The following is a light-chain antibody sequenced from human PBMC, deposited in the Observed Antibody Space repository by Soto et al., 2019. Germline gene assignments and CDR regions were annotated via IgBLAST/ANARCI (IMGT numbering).Light chain of an antibody. V-gene: IGKV3-20*01. J-gene: IGKJ4*01. Sequence: EIVLTQSPGTLSLSPGERATLSCRASQSVSSSYLAWYQQKPGQAPRLLIYVASSRATGIPDRFSGSGSGTDFTLTISRLEPEDFAVYYCQQYNNWPLTFGGGTKVDI. CDR1: QSVSSSY. CDR2: VAS. CDR3: QQYNNWPLT.